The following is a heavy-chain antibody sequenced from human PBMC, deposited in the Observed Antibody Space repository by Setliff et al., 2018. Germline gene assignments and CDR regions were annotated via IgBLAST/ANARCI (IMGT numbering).Heavy chain of an antibody. J-gene: IGHJ5*02. Sequence: SSETLSLTCTVSGDSMSNYHWSWIRQPPGKGLEWIGYIFDNGNTYYSPSLKSRVTISVDTSKNQFSVKLNSVTAADTAVYYCAGPTVNPNLGGDWFDPWGQGTLVTVSS. CDR1: GDSMSNYH. CDR2: IFDNGNT. CDR3: AGPTVNPNLGGDWFDP. D-gene: IGHD4-17*01. V-gene: IGHV4-59*08.